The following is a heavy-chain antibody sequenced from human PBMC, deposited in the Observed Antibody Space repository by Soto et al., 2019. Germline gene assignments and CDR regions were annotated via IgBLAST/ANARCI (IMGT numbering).Heavy chain of an antibody. CDR2: INHSGTT. V-gene: IGHV4-34*01. D-gene: IGHD6-13*01. CDR3: ASSGSSWFRYYYYMDV. CDR1: GGSFSGYY. J-gene: IGHJ6*03. Sequence: SETLSLTCAVYGGSFSGYYWSWIRQPPGKGLEWIGEINHSGTTNYNPSLKSRVTISVDTSKNQFSLKLSSVTAADTAVYYCASSGSSWFRYYYYMDVWGKGTTVTVSS.